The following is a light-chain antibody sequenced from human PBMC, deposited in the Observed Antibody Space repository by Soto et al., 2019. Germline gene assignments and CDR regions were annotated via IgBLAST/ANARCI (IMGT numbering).Light chain of an antibody. Sequence: DIQMTQSPSSLSAYVGDTVTITCRASQGISNYLAWYQQKPGEAPKLLIYSASTLKSGVPSRFSGSGSGTEFTLTISSLQPEDVATYYCQRSTSAPLTVGPGTKVDI. V-gene: IGKV1-27*01. CDR2: SAS. CDR1: QGISNY. CDR3: QRSTSAPLT. J-gene: IGKJ3*01.